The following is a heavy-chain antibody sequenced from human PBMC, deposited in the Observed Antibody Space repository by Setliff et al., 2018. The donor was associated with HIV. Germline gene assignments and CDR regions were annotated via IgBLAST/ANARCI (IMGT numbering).Heavy chain of an antibody. CDR1: GGSFSTYY. CDR3: ARRILRSAFDF. D-gene: IGHD2-15*01. Sequence: PSETLSLTCAVYGGSFSTYYWSWIRQSPGKRLEWLGEVNHSGGTNYNPSLKRRLIISPDASKNQFSLRLKSVTAADTAVYFCARRILRSAFDFWGHGTLVTVSS. V-gene: IGHV4-34*01. J-gene: IGHJ4*01. CDR2: VNHSGGT.